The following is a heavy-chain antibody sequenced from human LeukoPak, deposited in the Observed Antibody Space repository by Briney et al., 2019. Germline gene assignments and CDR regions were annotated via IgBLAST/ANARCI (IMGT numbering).Heavy chain of an antibody. D-gene: IGHD3-22*01. CDR2: ISAYNGNT. CDR1: GYTFTSYG. Sequence: ASVKVSYKASGYTFTSYGISWVRQAPGQGLEWMGWISAYNGNTNYAQKLQSRVTMTTDTSTSTAYMELRSLRSDDTAVYYCARGNQKYYDSSGYIDYWGQGTLVTVSS. J-gene: IGHJ4*02. V-gene: IGHV1-18*01. CDR3: ARGNQKYYDSSGYIDY.